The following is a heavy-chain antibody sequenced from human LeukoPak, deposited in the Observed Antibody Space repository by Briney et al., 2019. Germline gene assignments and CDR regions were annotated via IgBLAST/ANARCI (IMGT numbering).Heavy chain of an antibody. V-gene: IGHV4-39*01. J-gene: IGHJ4*02. CDR2: IYYSGST. D-gene: IGHD6-19*01. CDR1: GGSISSSSYY. CDR3: ARRGSGWYYFDY. Sequence: SETLSLTCTVSGGSISSSSYYWGWIRQPPGKGLEWIGSIYYSGSTYYNPSLKSRVTISVDMSKNQCSLKLSSVTAADTAVYYCARRGSGWYYFDYWGQGTLVTVSS.